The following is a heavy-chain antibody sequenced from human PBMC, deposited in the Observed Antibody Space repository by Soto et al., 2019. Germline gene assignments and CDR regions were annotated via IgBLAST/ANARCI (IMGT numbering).Heavy chain of an antibody. CDR3: ARVIGESCSSTSCYQVWFDP. CDR2: IYYSGST. D-gene: IGHD2-2*01. J-gene: IGHJ5*02. Sequence: SETLSLTCTVSGGSISSGGYYWSWIRQHPGKGLEWIGYIYYSGSTYYNQSLKSQDNISVDTSKNQLSLKLSSVTAADTAVYYCARVIGESCSSTSCYQVWFDPWGQGTLVTVSS. CDR1: GGSISSGGYY. V-gene: IGHV4-31*01.